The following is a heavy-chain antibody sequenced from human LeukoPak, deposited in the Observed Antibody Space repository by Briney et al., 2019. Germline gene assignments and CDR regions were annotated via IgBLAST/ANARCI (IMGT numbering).Heavy chain of an antibody. Sequence: SETLSLTCDVSGGSINSTGYFWGWIRQSPGKGLEWIGAIYYTGDAYFNPSLRSRANMAVDTSENRFSLKLSSVTAADTAVYYCARGAGYWGQGTLVTVSS. J-gene: IGHJ4*02. CDR2: IYYTGDA. CDR1: GGSINSTGYF. CDR3: ARGAGY. V-gene: IGHV4-39*01.